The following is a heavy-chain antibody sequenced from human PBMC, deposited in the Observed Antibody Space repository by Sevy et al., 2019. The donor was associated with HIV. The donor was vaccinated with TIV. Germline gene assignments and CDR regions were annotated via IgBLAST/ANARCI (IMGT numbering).Heavy chain of an antibody. D-gene: IGHD2-8*02. CDR3: AKRRVQSGLSGGGANYGMDV. V-gene: IGHV3-23*01. Sequence: GGSLRLSCAASGFPFSSYAMSWVRQAPGSGLEWVSTLIGGGRRTYYADSVTGRFIISRDNSRNTLYLQMNSLRAEDTAIYYCAKRRVQSGLSGGGANYGMDVSGRGTSVTVSS. J-gene: IGHJ6*02. CDR2: LIGGGRRT. CDR1: GFPFSSYA.